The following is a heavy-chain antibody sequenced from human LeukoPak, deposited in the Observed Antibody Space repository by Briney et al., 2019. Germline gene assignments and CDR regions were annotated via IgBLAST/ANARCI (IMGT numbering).Heavy chain of an antibody. V-gene: IGHV1-2*02. CDR1: GGTFSSYA. J-gene: IGHJ5*02. D-gene: IGHD4-17*01. Sequence: ASVKVSCKASGGTFSSYAISWVRQAPGQGLEWMGWTNPNSGGTNYAQKFQGRVTVTRDTSISTAYMELSRLRSDDTAVYYCARSSTDGDWFDPWGQGTLVTVSS. CDR2: TNPNSGGT. CDR3: ARSSTDGDWFDP.